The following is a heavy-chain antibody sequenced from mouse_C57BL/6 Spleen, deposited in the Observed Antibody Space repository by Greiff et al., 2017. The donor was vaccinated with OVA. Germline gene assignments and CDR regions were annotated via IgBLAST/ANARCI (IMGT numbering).Heavy chain of an antibody. J-gene: IGHJ3*01. Sequence: VQLKESGGGLVKPGGSLKLSCAASGFTFSSYAMSWVRQTPEKRLEWVATISDGGSYTYYPDNVKGRFTISRDNAKNNLYLQMSHLKSEDTAMYYCARDNDYSAWFAYWGQGTLVTVSA. CDR2: ISDGGSYT. CDR1: GFTFSSYA. V-gene: IGHV5-4*01. D-gene: IGHD2-4*01. CDR3: ARDNDYSAWFAY.